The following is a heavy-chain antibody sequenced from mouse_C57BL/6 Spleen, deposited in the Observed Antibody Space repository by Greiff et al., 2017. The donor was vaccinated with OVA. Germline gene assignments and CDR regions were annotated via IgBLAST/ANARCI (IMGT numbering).Heavy chain of an antibody. CDR2: ISDGGSYT. CDR1: GFTFSSYA. CDR3: ARGDEYDAGYAMDY. D-gene: IGHD2-4*01. Sequence: EVQGVESGGGLVKPGGSLKLSCAASGFTFSSYAMSWVRQTPEKRLEWVATISDGGSYTYYPDNVKGRFTISRDNAKNNLYLQMSHLKSEDTAMYYCARGDEYDAGYAMDYWGQGTSVTVSS. J-gene: IGHJ4*01. V-gene: IGHV5-4*01.